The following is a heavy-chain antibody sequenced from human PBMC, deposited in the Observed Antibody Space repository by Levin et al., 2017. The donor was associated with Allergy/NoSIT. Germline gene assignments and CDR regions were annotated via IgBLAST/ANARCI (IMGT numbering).Heavy chain of an antibody. V-gene: IGHV3-7*03. D-gene: IGHD6-6*01. J-gene: IGHJ4*02. CDR1: GFTFSSYW. Sequence: GGSLRLSCAASGFTFSSYWMSWVRQAPGKGLEWVANIKQDGTEKYYVDSVKGRFTISRDNAKNSLYLQMNSLGTEDTAVYYCLSPAFGSSSFDYWGQGTLVTVSS. CDR2: IKQDGTEK. CDR3: LSPAFGSSSFDY.